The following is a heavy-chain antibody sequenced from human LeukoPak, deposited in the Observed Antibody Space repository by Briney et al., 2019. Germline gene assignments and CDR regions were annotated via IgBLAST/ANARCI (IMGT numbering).Heavy chain of an antibody. D-gene: IGHD4-17*01. Sequence: GGSLRLSCAASGFTFSSYSMNWVRQAPGKGLEWVSSISSSSSYIYYADSVKGRFTISRDNAKNSLYLQMNSLRAEDTAVYYCAKDPRYGDYDLLRDYYYGMDVWGQGTTVTVSS. CDR1: GFTFSSYS. CDR2: ISSSSSYI. V-gene: IGHV3-21*01. CDR3: AKDPRYGDYDLLRDYYYGMDV. J-gene: IGHJ6*02.